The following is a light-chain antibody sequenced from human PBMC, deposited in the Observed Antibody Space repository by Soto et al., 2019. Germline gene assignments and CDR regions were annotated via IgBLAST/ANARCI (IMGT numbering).Light chain of an antibody. V-gene: IGLV2-14*01. CDR3: SSYISNYAPSVL. CDR2: DVN. CDR1: RSDVGAYNA. J-gene: IGLJ3*02. Sequence: QSALTQPASVSGSPGQSITISCTGSRSDVGAYNAVSWYQQHPGKAPKLMIYDVNNRPSGVSHRFSGSKSGNTASLTISGLQAEDEADYYCSSYISNYAPSVLFGGGTKLTVL.